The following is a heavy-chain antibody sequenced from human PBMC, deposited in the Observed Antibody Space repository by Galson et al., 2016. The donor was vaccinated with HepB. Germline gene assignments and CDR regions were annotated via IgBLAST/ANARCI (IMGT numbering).Heavy chain of an antibody. CDR3: ALGQGFLADS. V-gene: IGHV3-7*05. CDR1: GLTFSSYW. Sequence: SLRLACAASGLTFSSYWRNWVRQAPGKGLEWVAIIKQDGSAKYYVDSLKGRFTISRDNAKNSLYLQMSSLRPEDTAVYYCALGQGFLADSWGQGTLVTVSS. J-gene: IGHJ4*02. CDR2: IKQDGSAK.